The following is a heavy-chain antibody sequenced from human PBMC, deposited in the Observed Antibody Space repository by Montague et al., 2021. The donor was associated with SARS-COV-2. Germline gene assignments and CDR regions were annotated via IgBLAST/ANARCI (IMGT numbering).Heavy chain of an antibody. J-gene: IGHJ5*02. Sequence: SETLSLTCTVSAGAIRDTDYFWGWIRQPPGKGLEWIGSIYYSGTTCHNPSLKSRVTISVDTSKNQFSLKLSSVTAADTAVYFCARHRDNLGSLNWFAPWGQGTLVTVSS. V-gene: IGHV4-39*01. CDR1: AGAIRDTDYF. CDR3: ARHRDNLGSLNWFAP. D-gene: IGHD3-16*01. CDR2: IYYSGTT.